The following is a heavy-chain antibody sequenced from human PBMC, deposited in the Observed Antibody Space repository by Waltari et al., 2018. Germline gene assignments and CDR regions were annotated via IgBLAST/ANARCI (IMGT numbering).Heavy chain of an antibody. D-gene: IGHD6-13*01. CDR2: IIEDGSEK. Sequence: EVQLVESGGGLVQPGGSLSLSCAASGFTFSSHSMSWVRQAPGKGLEWVASIIEDGSEKDYVDAVKGRFIISRDNADNSLYLQMNGLRAEDTAVYYCARRESSGWWYFHYWGQGTLVTVSS. CDR1: GFTFSSHS. J-gene: IGHJ4*02. V-gene: IGHV3-7*01. CDR3: ARRESSGWWYFHY.